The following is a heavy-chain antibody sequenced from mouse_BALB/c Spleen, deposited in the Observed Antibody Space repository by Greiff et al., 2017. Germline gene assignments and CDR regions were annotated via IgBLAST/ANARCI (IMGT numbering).Heavy chain of an antibody. D-gene: IGHD1-1*02. CDR1: GFSLTSYG. J-gene: IGHJ4*01. Sequence: VQVVESGPGLVAPSQSLSITCTVSGFSLTSYGVHWVRQPPGKGLEWLGVIWAGGSTNYNSALMSRLSISKDNSKSQVFLKMNSLQTDDTAMYYCAREEDYLYAMDYWGQGTSVTVSS. V-gene: IGHV2-9*02. CDR2: IWAGGST. CDR3: AREEDYLYAMDY.